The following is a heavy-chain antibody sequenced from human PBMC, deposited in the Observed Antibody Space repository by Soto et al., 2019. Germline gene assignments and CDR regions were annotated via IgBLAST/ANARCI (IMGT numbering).Heavy chain of an antibody. D-gene: IGHD3-3*01. CDR2: ISGSGGST. CDR3: AKDRDDFWSGYYTYYFDY. J-gene: IGHJ4*02. V-gene: IGHV3-23*01. Sequence: PGGSLRLSCAASGFTFSDHYMGWVRQVPGKGLEWVSAISGSGGSTYYADSVKGRFTISRDNSKNTLYLQMNSLRAEDTAVYYCAKDRDDFWSGYYTYYFDYWGQGTLVTVSS. CDR1: GFTFSDHY.